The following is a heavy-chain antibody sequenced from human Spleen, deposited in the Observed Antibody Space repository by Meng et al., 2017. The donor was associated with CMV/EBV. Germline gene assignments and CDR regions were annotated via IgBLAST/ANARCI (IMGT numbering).Heavy chain of an antibody. D-gene: IGHD5-18*01. J-gene: IGHJ4*02. Sequence: GGSLRLSCAASGFTFSSYWMHWVRQAPGKGLVWVSRINSDGSSTSNADSVKGRFTISRDNAKNTLYLQMNSLRAEDTAVYYCVRGGGYSYGPFDYWGQGTLVTVSS. CDR2: INSDGSST. V-gene: IGHV3-74*01. CDR3: VRGGGYSYGPFDY. CDR1: GFTFSSYW.